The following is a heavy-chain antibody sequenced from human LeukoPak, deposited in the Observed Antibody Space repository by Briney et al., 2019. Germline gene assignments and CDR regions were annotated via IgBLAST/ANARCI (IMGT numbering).Heavy chain of an antibody. CDR1: GFTFSSYW. D-gene: IGHD3-22*01. J-gene: IGHJ4*02. V-gene: IGHV3-74*01. CDR2: INSDGSST. CDR3: AKLSYHDSRVEDY. Sequence: GGSLRLSCAASGFTFSSYWMHWVRQAPGKGLVWVSRINSDGSSTSYADSVKGRFTISRDNAKNSLYLQMNSLRAEDTALYYCAKLSYHDSRVEDYWGQGTLVTVSS.